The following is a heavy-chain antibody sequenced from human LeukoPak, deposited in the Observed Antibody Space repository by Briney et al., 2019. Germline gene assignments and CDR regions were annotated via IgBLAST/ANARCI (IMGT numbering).Heavy chain of an antibody. D-gene: IGHD1-26*01. CDR2: IYYSGST. V-gene: IGHV4-59*08. CDR3: ARWGYSGSYYYFDY. Sequence: PSETLSLTCTVSGGSISSYYWSWIRQPPGKGLEWIGYIYYSGSTNYNPSLKSRVTISVDTSKNQFSLKLSSVTAADTAVYYCARWGYSGSYYYFDYWGQGSLVTVSS. CDR1: GGSISSYY. J-gene: IGHJ4*02.